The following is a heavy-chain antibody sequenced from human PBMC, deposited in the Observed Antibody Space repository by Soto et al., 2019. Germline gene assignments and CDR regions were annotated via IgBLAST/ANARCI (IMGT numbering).Heavy chain of an antibody. Sequence: EVQLLESGGGLIQPGGSLRLSCAACGFVLGTYGMGWLRQAPGKGLEWVSTITGGNTYYAASVRGRFTISRDNYKNTLYLQMSSLRAEDTALYYCVKDKETGGYDSDFDSWGQGTLVTVSS. V-gene: IGHV3-23*01. CDR2: ITGGNT. D-gene: IGHD3-3*01. CDR3: VKDKETGGYDSDFDS. J-gene: IGHJ4*02. CDR1: GFVLGTYG.